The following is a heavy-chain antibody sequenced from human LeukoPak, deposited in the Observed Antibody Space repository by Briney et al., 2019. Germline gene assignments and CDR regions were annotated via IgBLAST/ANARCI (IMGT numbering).Heavy chain of an antibody. J-gene: IGHJ4*02. Sequence: SETLSLTCNVSGVSIKSNAHYWGWVRQPPGKGLEWIGSIFHSGSTSYNPSLKSRVTISVDTSKNQFSLQVNSVTAADAALYYCARRRAYSAPGDWGQGTLVTVSS. V-gene: IGHV4-39*01. D-gene: IGHD4-11*01. CDR3: ARRRAYSAPGD. CDR1: GVSIKSNAHY. CDR2: IFHSGST.